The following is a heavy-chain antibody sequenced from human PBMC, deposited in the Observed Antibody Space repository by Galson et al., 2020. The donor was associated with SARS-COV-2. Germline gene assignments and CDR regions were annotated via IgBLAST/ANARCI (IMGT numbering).Heavy chain of an antibody. D-gene: IGHD1-26*01. CDR3: AREDILGARSFDY. CDR2: ISSISDTI. CDR1: GFTFSKYS. J-gene: IGHJ4*02. Sequence: GESLKISCAASGFTFSKYSMNWVRQAPGNGLEWVSCISSISDTIYYADSVKGRFTISRDNAKNSLLLQMNSLRDEDTAVYYCAREDILGARSFDYWGQGTLVTVSS. V-gene: IGHV3-48*02.